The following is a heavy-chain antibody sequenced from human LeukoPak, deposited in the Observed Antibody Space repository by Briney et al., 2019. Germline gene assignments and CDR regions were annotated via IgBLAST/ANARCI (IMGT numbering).Heavy chain of an antibody. CDR2: IYSGGST. J-gene: IGHJ4*02. V-gene: IGHV3-66*01. D-gene: IGHD3-16*01. CDR1: GFTVSSNY. Sequence: GGSLRLSCAASGFTVSSNYMSWVRQAPVKGLEWVSVIYSGGSTYYADSVKGRFTISRDNSKNTLYLQMNSLRAEDTAVYYCAREDYVWGSFDYWGQGTLVTVSS. CDR3: AREDYVWGSFDY.